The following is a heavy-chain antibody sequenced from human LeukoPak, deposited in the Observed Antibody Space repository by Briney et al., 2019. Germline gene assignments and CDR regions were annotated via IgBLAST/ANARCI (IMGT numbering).Heavy chain of an antibody. CDR2: IRYDGSNK. Sequence: PGGSLRLSCAASGFTFSSYGMHWVRQAPGKGLEWVAFIRYDGSNKYYADSVKGRFTISRDSSKNTLYLQMNSLRAEDTAVYYCAKDLGGLHDWFDPWGQGTLVTVSS. J-gene: IGHJ5*02. CDR1: GFTFSSYG. CDR3: AKDLGGLHDWFDP. D-gene: IGHD3-16*01. V-gene: IGHV3-30*02.